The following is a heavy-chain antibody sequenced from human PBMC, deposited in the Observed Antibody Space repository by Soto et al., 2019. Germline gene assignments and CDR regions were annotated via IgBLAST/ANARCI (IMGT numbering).Heavy chain of an antibody. J-gene: IGHJ4*02. CDR2: ISTSGGST. CDR1: GLTFSSFW. D-gene: IGHD2-15*01. V-gene: IGHV3-23*01. Sequence: GGSLRLSCAASGLTFSSFWMSWVRQAPGKGPEWVAAISTSGGSTYYADSVKGRFTISRDNSKNTLYLQMNSLRADDAAVYYCAKDLVGSNADYFDYWGQGTLVTV. CDR3: AKDLVGSNADYFDY.